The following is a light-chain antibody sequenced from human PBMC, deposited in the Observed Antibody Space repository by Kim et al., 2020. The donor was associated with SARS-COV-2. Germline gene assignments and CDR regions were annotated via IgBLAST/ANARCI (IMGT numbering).Light chain of an antibody. CDR1: NIGSKN. Sequence: APGETARMTCGGNNIGSKNVHWYQQKRGQAPMLVISYDKDRPSGIPERFSGSNSGNMATLTISRVEAGDEADYSCQVWDSSNDHPVFGGGTQLTVL. CDR2: YDK. CDR3: QVWDSSNDHPV. V-gene: IGLV3-21*04. J-gene: IGLJ3*02.